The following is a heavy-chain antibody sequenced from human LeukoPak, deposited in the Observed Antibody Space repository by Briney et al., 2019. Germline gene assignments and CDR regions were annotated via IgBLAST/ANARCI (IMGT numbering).Heavy chain of an antibody. CDR2: IYTSGST. CDR1: GGSISSYY. CDR3: ARFYVNWFDP. V-gene: IGHV4-4*07. D-gene: IGHD5/OR15-5a*01. J-gene: IGHJ5*02. Sequence: PSETLSLTCTVSGGSISSYYWSWIRQPAGKGLEWIGRIYTSGSTNYNPSLKSRVTISVDKSKNQFSLKLSSVAAADTAVYYCARFYVNWFDPWGQGTLVTVSS.